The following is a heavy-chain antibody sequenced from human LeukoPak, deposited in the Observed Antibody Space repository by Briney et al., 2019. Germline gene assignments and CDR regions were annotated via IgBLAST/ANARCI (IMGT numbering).Heavy chain of an antibody. Sequence: ASVKVPCKASGYTFTGYYMHWVRRAPGQGLEWMGRINPNRGDTNYAQKFQGRVTMTRDTSISTAYMELSRLRSDDTAVYYCARDKEGGEWERYYFDYWGQGTLVTASS. CDR2: INPNRGDT. V-gene: IGHV1-2*06. CDR1: GYTFTGYY. J-gene: IGHJ4*02. CDR3: ARDKEGGEWERYYFDY. D-gene: IGHD1-26*01.